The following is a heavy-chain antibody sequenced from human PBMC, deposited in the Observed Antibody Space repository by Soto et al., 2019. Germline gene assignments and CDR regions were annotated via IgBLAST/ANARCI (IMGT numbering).Heavy chain of an antibody. CDR2: ISSSSSYI. J-gene: IGHJ3*02. CDR1: GFTFSSYS. CDR3: ARDEAEGGAFDI. Sequence: EVQLVESGGGLVKPGGSLRLSCAASGFTFSSYSMNWVRQAPGKGLEWVSSISSSSSYIYYADSVKGRFTISRDNAKNSLYLQMNSLRAEDTAVYYCARDEAEGGAFDIWGQGTMVTVSS. D-gene: IGHD1-26*01. V-gene: IGHV3-21*01.